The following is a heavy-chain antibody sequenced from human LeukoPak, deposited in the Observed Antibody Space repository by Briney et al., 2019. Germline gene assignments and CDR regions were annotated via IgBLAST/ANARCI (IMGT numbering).Heavy chain of an antibody. CDR3: ARAEMDFWSGSLYYYYGMDV. CDR2: ISSSSSYI. V-gene: IGHV3-21*01. J-gene: IGHJ6*02. D-gene: IGHD3-3*01. Sequence: PGGSLRLSCAASGFTFSSYAMSWVRQAPGKGLEWVSSISSSSSYIYYADSVKGRFTISRDNAKNSLYLQMNSLRAEDTAVYYCARAEMDFWSGSLYYYYGMDVWGQGTTVTVSS. CDR1: GFTFSSYA.